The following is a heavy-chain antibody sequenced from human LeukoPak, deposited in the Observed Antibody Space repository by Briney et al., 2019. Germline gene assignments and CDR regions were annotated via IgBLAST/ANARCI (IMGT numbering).Heavy chain of an antibody. Sequence: ASVKVSCKASGYAFSSYYIYWVRQAPGQGLEWMGWINPNSGGTNYAQKFQGRVTMTRDTSISTAYMELSRLRSDDTAVYYCARLTPRLRGYGMDVWGQGTTVTVSS. CDR1: GYAFSSYY. CDR3: ARLTPRLRGYGMDV. V-gene: IGHV1-2*02. CDR2: INPNSGGT. J-gene: IGHJ6*02. D-gene: IGHD2-21*02.